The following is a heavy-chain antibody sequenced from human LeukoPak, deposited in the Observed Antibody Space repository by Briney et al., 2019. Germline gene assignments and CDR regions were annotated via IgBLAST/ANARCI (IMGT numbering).Heavy chain of an antibody. CDR1: GFTFSSFG. Sequence: GGSLGLSCAASGFTFSSFGMHWVRQAPGKGLEWVAVLSYDGTNNYYADSVKGRFTISRDNSKNTLYLQMNSLRSEDTAVYYCAKDASTVTLHADYWGQGTLVTVSS. V-gene: IGHV3-30*18. J-gene: IGHJ4*02. D-gene: IGHD4-17*01. CDR3: AKDASTVTLHADY. CDR2: LSYDGTNN.